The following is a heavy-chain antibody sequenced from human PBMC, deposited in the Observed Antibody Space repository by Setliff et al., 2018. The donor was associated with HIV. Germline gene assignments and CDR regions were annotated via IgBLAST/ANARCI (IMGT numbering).Heavy chain of an antibody. D-gene: IGHD3-22*01. CDR3: ARDYFDSSAYHYGFGAFDI. Sequence: GASVKVSCKASGYTFTSYYLHWVRQAPGQGLEWMGMINPSGGSASYAQKFQGRVTMSRDTSTSTVYMELSSLRSEDTAVYYCARDYFDSSAYHYGFGAFDIWGLGTMVTVSS. CDR2: INPSGGSA. CDR1: GYTFTSYY. J-gene: IGHJ3*02. V-gene: IGHV1-46*01.